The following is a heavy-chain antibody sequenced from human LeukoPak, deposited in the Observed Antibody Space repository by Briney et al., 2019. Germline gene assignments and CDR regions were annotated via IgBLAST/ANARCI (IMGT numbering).Heavy chain of an antibody. CDR3: AKEDSSGYYVGLDAFDI. J-gene: IGHJ3*02. CDR1: GFTFRSYG. V-gene: IGHV3-30*02. Sequence: GGSLRLSCAASGFTFRSYGMHWVRQAPGKGLEWVAFIRYDGSNKYYADSVKGRFTISRDNSKNTLYLQMNSLRAEDTAVYYCAKEDSSGYYVGLDAFDIWGQGTMVTVSS. D-gene: IGHD3-22*01. CDR2: IRYDGSNK.